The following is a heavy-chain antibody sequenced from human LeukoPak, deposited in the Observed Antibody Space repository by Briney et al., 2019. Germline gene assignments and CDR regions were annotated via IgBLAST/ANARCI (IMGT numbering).Heavy chain of an antibody. CDR1: GDSITNSNSY. CDR3: ARDTTNVYYYDTSGYDH. V-gene: IGHV4-61*01. Sequence: SETLSLTCTVSGDSITNSNSYWGWVRQPPGKGLEWIGYIYYSGSTSYNPSLNSRVTISLDTSKNQFSLKLSSVTAADTAIYYCARDTTNVYYYDTSGYDHWGQGTLVTVSS. J-gene: IGHJ4*02. D-gene: IGHD3-22*01. CDR2: IYYSGST.